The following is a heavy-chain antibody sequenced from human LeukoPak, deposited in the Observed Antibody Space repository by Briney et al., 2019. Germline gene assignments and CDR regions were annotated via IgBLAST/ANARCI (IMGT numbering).Heavy chain of an antibody. Sequence: GGSLRLSCAASGFTFSSYGMHWVRQAPGKGLEWVAVIWYDGSNKYYADSVKGRFTISRDNSKNTLYLQMNSLRAEDTAVYYCAKDSSGRYGMDVWGQGTTVTVSS. CDR2: IWYDGSNK. CDR1: GFTFSSYG. CDR3: AKDSSGRYGMDV. D-gene: IGHD3-22*01. J-gene: IGHJ6*02. V-gene: IGHV3-30*02.